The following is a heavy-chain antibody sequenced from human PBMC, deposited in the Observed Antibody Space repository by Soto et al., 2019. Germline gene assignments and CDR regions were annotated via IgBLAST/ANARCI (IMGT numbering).Heavy chain of an antibody. CDR3: AKEHRFCSGGSCAIDF. D-gene: IGHD2-15*01. J-gene: IGHJ4*02. CDR2: FNPNTGAT. Sequence: QVQLVQSGAEMKKPGASVKVSCKASGYTFTVSYIHWMRQAPGQGFEWMGWFNPNTGATHYAQKFQGRVTMTRDTSISTAYMEISRLRSDDTAVYYCAKEHRFCSGGSCAIDFWGQGTLVTVSS. V-gene: IGHV1-2*02. CDR1: GYTFTVSY.